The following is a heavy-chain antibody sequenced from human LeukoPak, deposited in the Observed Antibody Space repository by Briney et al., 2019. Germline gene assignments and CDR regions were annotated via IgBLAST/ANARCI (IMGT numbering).Heavy chain of an antibody. Sequence: SETLSLTYAVYGGSFSGYYWSWIRQPLGKGLEWIGEINHSGSTNYNPSLKSRVTISVDTSKNQFSLKLSSVTAADTAVYYCARSMITFGGVRYWGQGTLVTVSS. V-gene: IGHV4-34*01. J-gene: IGHJ4*02. CDR1: GGSFSGYY. CDR3: ARSMITFGGVRY. D-gene: IGHD3-16*01. CDR2: INHSGST.